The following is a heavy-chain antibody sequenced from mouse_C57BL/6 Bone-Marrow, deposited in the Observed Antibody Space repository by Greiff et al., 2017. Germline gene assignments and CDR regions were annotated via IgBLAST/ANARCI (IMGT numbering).Heavy chain of an antibody. CDR1: GYAFSSSW. J-gene: IGHJ2*01. CDR2: IYPGNGAT. Sequence: QVQLKESGPELVKPGASVKISCKASGYAFSSSWMNWVKQRPGKGLEWIGRIYPGNGATNYNGKFKGKATLTADKSSSTAYMQLSSLTSEDSAVYFCARSPYYYGSSGRGLDCWGQGTTLTVSS. CDR3: ARSPYYYGSSGRGLDC. V-gene: IGHV1-82*01. D-gene: IGHD1-1*01.